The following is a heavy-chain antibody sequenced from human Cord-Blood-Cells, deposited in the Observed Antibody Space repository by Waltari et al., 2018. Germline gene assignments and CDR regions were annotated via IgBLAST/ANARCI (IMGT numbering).Heavy chain of an antibody. J-gene: IGHJ1*01. CDR3: ARVYYYDSSGYYGAEYFQH. D-gene: IGHD3-22*01. Sequence: QVQLVQSGAEVKKPGSSVKVSCKASGGTFSSYAISWVRQAPGQGLEWRGGIIPIFGKANYAQKFQGKVTITADDSTSTAYMELSSLRSEDTAVYYCARVYYYDSSGYYGAEYFQHWGQGTLVTVSS. CDR1: GGTFSSYA. CDR2: IIPIFGKA. V-gene: IGHV1-69*01.